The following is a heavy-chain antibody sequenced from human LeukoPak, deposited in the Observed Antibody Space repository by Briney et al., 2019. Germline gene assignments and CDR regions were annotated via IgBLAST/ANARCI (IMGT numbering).Heavy chain of an antibody. CDR3: ARDLPSYYYDSSGSAFDI. J-gene: IGHJ3*02. V-gene: IGHV4-39*07. CDR1: GGSISSSSYY. CDR2: INHSGST. D-gene: IGHD3-22*01. Sequence: SETLSLTCTVSGGSISSSSYYWGWIRQPPGKGLEWIGEINHSGSTYYNPSLKSRVTISVDTSKNQFSLKLSSVTAADTAVYYCARDLPSYYYDSSGSAFDIWGQGTMVTVSS.